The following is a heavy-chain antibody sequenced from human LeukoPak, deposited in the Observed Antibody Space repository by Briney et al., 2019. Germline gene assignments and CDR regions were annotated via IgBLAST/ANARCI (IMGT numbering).Heavy chain of an antibody. CDR2: IQTSGST. CDR3: ARVGSGWSFDY. V-gene: IGHV4-4*07. CDR1: GGSISSYY. D-gene: IGHD6-19*01. J-gene: IGHJ4*02. Sequence: KSSETLSLTWTVSGGSISSYYWSWIRQPAGRGLEWIGRIQTSGSTNYNPSLKSRVTMSVDTSKNKFSLKVNAVTAADTAVYYCARVGSGWSFDYWGQGTLVTVSS.